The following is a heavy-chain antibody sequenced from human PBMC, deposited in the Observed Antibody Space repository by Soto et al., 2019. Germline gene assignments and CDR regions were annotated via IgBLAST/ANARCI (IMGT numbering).Heavy chain of an antibody. CDR2: IWVDGINK. V-gene: IGHV3-33*01. J-gene: IGHJ3*01. CDR3: VRERAPFDAFDV. CDR1: GFTFSNYG. Sequence: GGSLRLSCAASGFTFSNYGMHWVRQAPGKGLEWVTVIWVDGINKYYADSVKGRFTISRDKSKNTLYLRMDGLRAEDTAVYYCVRERAPFDAFDVWGQGTMVTVSS.